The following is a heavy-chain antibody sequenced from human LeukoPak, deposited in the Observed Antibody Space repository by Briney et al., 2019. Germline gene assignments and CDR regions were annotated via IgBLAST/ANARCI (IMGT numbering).Heavy chain of an antibody. J-gene: IGHJ4*02. CDR2: ITSSGDGT. CDR1: GFTFSIYA. D-gene: IGHD3-22*01. CDR3: AKDRPNYYGSNGHYYRRDGDY. V-gene: IGHV3-23*01. Sequence: GGSLRLSCAASGFTFSIYAMSWVRQAPGKGLQWVSSITSSGDGTYYADSVKGRFTISRDNSENMLYLQMYSLRVEDTAVYFCAKDRPNYYGSNGHYYRRDGDYWGQGTLVTVSS.